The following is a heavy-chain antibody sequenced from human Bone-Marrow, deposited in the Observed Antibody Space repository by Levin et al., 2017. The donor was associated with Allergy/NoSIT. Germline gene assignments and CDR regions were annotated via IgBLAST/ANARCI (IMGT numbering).Heavy chain of an antibody. CDR2: IYFNGDT. J-gene: IGHJ5*02. CDR1: GDSISSGLHY. Sequence: SCTVSGDSISSGLHYWTWIRQHPGKGLEWIGYIYFNGDTYYNPSLKTRVTISLGTSKNQFSLNLKSVTGADTAVYYCARGTAYRHLKWSWGRGMLVTVSS. V-gene: IGHV4-31*03. CDR3: ARGTAYRHLKWS. D-gene: IGHD3-3*01.